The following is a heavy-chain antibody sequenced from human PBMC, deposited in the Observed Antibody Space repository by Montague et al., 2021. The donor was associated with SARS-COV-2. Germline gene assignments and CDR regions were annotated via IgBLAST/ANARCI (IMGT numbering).Heavy chain of an antibody. J-gene: IGHJ6*03. D-gene: IGHD3-9*01. CDR3: ARGGYFYDILTGYYNDYYYYMDV. Sequence: SETLSLTCTASGGSISSYYWSWIRQPPGKGLEWIGYIYYSGSTNYNPSLKSRVTISVDTSKNQFSLKLSSVTAADTAVYYCARGGYFYDILTGYYNDYYYYMDVWGKGTTVTVSS. CDR1: GGSISSYY. V-gene: IGHV4-59*08. CDR2: IYYSGST.